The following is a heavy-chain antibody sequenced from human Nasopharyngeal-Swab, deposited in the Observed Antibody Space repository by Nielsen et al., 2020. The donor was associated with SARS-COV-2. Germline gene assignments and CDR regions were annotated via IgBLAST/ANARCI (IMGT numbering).Heavy chain of an antibody. D-gene: IGHD3-22*01. Sequence: GGSLRLSCAASGFTFSSFGMHWVRQAPGKGLEWVAFIAHDASNEYYADSVKGRFTISRNNSKNTLYLQMNSLRAEDTAVYYCAKAGGITMIVVVRRYYFDYWGQGTLVTVSS. V-gene: IGHV3-30*18. J-gene: IGHJ4*02. CDR1: GFTFSSFG. CDR2: IAHDASNE. CDR3: AKAGGITMIVVVRRYYFDY.